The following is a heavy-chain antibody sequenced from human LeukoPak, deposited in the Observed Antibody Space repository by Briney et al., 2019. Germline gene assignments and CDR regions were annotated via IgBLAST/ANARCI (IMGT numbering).Heavy chain of an antibody. CDR3: ARDGSGGVDY. J-gene: IGHJ4*02. CDR2: ISSSSSYI. D-gene: IGHD3-3*01. V-gene: IGHV3-21*01. Sequence: GGSLRLSCAASGFTFSSNSMNWVRQAPGNGLEWVSSISSSSSYIYYADSVKGRFTISRDNAKNSLYLQMNSLRAEDTAVYYCARDGSGGVDYWGQGTLVTVSS. CDR1: GFTFSSNS.